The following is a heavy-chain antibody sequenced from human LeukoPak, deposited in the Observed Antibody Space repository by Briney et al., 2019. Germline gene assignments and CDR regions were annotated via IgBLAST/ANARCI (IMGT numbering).Heavy chain of an antibody. CDR3: ATTPTQYSSSPLTDY. Sequence: GGSLRLSCAASGFTFSNYIMGWVRQAPGRGLEWVSAISSSSSYIYYADSVKGRFTISRDNAKNSLYLQMNSLRAEDTAVYYCATTPTQYSSSPLTDYWGQGTLVTVSS. CDR2: ISSSSSYI. CDR1: GFTFSNYI. V-gene: IGHV3-21*01. D-gene: IGHD6-6*01. J-gene: IGHJ4*02.